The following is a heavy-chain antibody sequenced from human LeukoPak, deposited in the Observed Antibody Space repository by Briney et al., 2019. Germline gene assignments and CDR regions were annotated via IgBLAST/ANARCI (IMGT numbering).Heavy chain of an antibody. CDR1: GVTFSGYS. J-gene: IGHJ4*02. V-gene: IGHV3-21*01. CDR3: AKTRATLDY. D-gene: IGHD2-15*01. CDR2: ITATSRHI. Sequence: GGSLRLSCAAPGVTFSGYSVNWVRQAPGKGLEWVSAITATSRHIYYADSVKGRFTISRDNSKNTLYLQMNSLRAEDTAVYYCAKTRATLDYWGQGTLVTVSS.